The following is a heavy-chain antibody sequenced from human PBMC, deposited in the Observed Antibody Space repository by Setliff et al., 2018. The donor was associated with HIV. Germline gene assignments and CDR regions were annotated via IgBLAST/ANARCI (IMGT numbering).Heavy chain of an antibody. CDR3: ARGGPGSSFGYDWFDP. V-gene: IGHV1-46*01. Sequence: ASVKVSCKASGYTFTSYYVHFVRQAPGQGPEWMGMINPNGGSTNYAQKFEGRVAMTADTSTNNVHMYLSSLRSEDTAIYYCARGGPGSSFGYDWFDPWGQGTPVTVSS. CDR1: GYTFTSYY. CDR2: INPNGGST. J-gene: IGHJ5*02. D-gene: IGHD5-18*01.